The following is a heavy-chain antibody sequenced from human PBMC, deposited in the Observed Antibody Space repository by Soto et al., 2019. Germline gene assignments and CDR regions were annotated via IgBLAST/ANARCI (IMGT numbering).Heavy chain of an antibody. CDR3: ARSSGTYPPSRYYYGLDV. V-gene: IGHV1-18*01. D-gene: IGHD1-26*01. CDR2: ISAHNGDT. Sequence: QVQLVQSGPEVKKPGASAKVSCKASGYTFTSYGFSWVRQAPGQGLEWMGWISAHNGDTIYAQKFQDRITMTTDTSTNTAYLELRSLKSGDTAVFYCARSSGTYPPSRYYYGLDVWGQGTTVTVSS. CDR1: GYTFTSYG. J-gene: IGHJ6*02.